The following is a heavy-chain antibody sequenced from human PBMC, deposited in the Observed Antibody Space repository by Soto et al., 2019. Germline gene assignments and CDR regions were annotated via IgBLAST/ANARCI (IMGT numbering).Heavy chain of an antibody. Sequence: SETLSLTCTVSGGSISSSSYYWGWIRQHPGKGLEWIGSIYYSGSTYYNPSLKSRVTISVDTSKNQFSLKLNSVSAADTAVYYCATSVTSPWYRGSLDPSGQGTPV. CDR1: GGSISSSSYY. CDR2: IYYSGST. J-gene: IGHJ5*02. V-gene: IGHV4-39*01. D-gene: IGHD6-13*01. CDR3: ATSVTSPWYRGSLDP.